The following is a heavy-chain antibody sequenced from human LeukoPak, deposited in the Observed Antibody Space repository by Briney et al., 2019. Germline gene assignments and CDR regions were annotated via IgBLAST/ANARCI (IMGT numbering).Heavy chain of an antibody. J-gene: IGHJ4*02. D-gene: IGHD4-11*01. V-gene: IGHV4-59*01. CDR3: ARGQMTTVPLLDY. Sequence: SETLSLTCTVSGDPISGYYWAWIRRPPGKGLEWIGYTYYSASPNYNPSLKSRVTISSDRSQKQFSLKMISVTPADTAVYYCARGQMTTVPLLDYWGQGVLVTVSS. CDR2: TYYSASP. CDR1: GDPISGYY.